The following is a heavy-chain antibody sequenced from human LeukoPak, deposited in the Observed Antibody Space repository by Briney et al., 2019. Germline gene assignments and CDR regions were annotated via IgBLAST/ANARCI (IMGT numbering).Heavy chain of an antibody. V-gene: IGHV1-69*05. J-gene: IGHJ6*03. Sequence: GASVKVSCKASGGTFSSYAISWVRQAPGQGLEWMGGIIPIFGTANYAQKFQGRVTITTDESTSTAYMELSSLRSEDTAVYYCARDRGYSYYYYMDVWGKGITVTVSS. D-gene: IGHD2-15*01. CDR3: ARDRGYSYYYYMDV. CDR2: IIPIFGTA. CDR1: GGTFSSYA.